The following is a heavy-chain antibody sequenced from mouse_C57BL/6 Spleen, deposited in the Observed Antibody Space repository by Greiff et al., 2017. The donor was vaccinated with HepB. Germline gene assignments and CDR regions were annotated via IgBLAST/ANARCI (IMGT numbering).Heavy chain of an antibody. D-gene: IGHD3-2*02. CDR2: INPSSGYT. V-gene: IGHV1-4*01. Sequence: VQLQQSGAELARPGASVKMSCKASGYTFTSYTMHWVKQRPGQGLEWIGYINPSSGYTKYNQKFKDKATLTADKSSSTAYMQLSSLTSEDSAVYYCAIPAQATWDAMDYWGQGTSVTVSS. J-gene: IGHJ4*01. CDR1: GYTFTSYT. CDR3: AIPAQATWDAMDY.